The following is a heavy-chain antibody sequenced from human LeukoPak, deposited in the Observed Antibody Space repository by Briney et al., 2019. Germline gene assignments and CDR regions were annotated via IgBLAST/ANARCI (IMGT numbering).Heavy chain of an antibody. CDR3: ARVGIVVVVAATQRRIDAFDI. Sequence: PGGSLRLSCAASGFTFSSYGMSWVRQAPGKGLEWVANIKQDGSEKYYVDSVKGRFTISRDNAKNSLYLQMNSLRAEDTAVYYCARVGIVVVVAATQRRIDAFDIWGQGTMVTVSS. J-gene: IGHJ3*02. V-gene: IGHV3-7*01. CDR2: IKQDGSEK. CDR1: GFTFSSYG. D-gene: IGHD2-15*01.